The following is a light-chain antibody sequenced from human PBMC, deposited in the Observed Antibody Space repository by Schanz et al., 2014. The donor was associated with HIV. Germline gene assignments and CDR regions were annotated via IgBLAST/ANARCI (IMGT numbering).Light chain of an antibody. Sequence: QSALTQPASVSGSPGQSITISCTGTSSDVGGYNYLSWYQQHPGKAPKLMIYDVTKRPSGVPDRFSGSKSGTSASLAISGLRSEDEADYYCSSYGGNNNLVFGGGTKLTVL. CDR2: DVT. J-gene: IGLJ2*01. V-gene: IGLV2-8*01. CDR1: SSDVGGYNY. CDR3: SSYGGNNNLV.